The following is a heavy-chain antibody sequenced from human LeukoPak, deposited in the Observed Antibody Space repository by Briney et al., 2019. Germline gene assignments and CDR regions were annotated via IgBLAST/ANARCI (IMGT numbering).Heavy chain of an antibody. J-gene: IGHJ4*02. V-gene: IGHV1-69*04. CDR2: IIPILGIA. D-gene: IGHD5-18*01. CDR3: ARAYSYGSHYFDY. CDR1: GGTFSSYA. Sequence: SVKVSCKASGGTFSSYAISWVRQAPGRGLEWMGRIIPILGIANYAQKFQGRVTITADKSTSTAYMELSSLRSEDTAVYYCARAYSYGSHYFDYWGQGTLVTVSS.